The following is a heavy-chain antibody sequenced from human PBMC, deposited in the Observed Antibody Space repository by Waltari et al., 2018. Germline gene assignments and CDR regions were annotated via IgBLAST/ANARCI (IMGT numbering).Heavy chain of an antibody. CDR1: GLYFPMSW. Sequence: EVQLVASGGGLVQPGGSLRLSCVVSGLYFPMSWMTWVRQRPGRGLEWVASINHNGDETFYMDSVNGRLIVSRDNTENSVYLQINNLRDEDTALYFCARDKSYSSLDYWGQGTLVTVSA. CDR2: INHNGDET. J-gene: IGHJ4*02. V-gene: IGHV3-7*01. CDR3: ARDKSYSSLDY. D-gene: IGHD2-15*01.